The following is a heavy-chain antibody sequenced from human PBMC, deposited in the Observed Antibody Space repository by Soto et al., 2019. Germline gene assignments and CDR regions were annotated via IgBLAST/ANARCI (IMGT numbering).Heavy chain of an antibody. D-gene: IGHD3-10*01. Sequence: EVQLVESGGGLVKPGGSLRVSCAASGFTFSNAWMFWVRQAPGKGPEWVGRIKSKTDGGTTDYNTLMKDRFTISREDSKSTMYLEMSSLDIEDTAVYYVCTVVAMVRSGALSYWGQVGLVTVSS. CDR1: GFTFSNAW. V-gene: IGHV3-15*07. J-gene: IGHJ4*02. CDR3: CTVVAMVRSGALSY. CDR2: IKSKTDGGTT.